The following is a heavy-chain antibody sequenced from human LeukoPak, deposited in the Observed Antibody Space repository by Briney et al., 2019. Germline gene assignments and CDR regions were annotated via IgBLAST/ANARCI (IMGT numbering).Heavy chain of an antibody. CDR3: ARADYGDYDLGY. CDR2: INHSGST. CDR1: GFTFSSYA. D-gene: IGHD4-17*01. Sequence: ESLRLSCAASGFTFSSYAMSWIRQPPGKGLEWIGEINHSGSTNYNPSLKSRVTISVDTSKNQFSLKLSSVTAADTAVYYCARADYGDYDLGYWGQGTLVTVSS. V-gene: IGHV4-34*01. J-gene: IGHJ4*02.